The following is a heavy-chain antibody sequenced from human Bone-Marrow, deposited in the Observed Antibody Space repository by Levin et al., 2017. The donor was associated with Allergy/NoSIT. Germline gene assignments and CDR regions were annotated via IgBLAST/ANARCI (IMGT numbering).Heavy chain of an antibody. J-gene: IGHJ6*03. CDR2: ISYDGSNR. Sequence: HAGGSLRLSCAASGFTFDDYGMHWVRQAPGKGLEWVAVISYDGSNRYYVDSVKGRFTISRDNSRTTLYLQMDRLSAEDTAVYYCARDIRPVPAATDYMDVWGKGTTVTVSS. D-gene: IGHD2-2*01. CDR1: GFTFDDYG. V-gene: IGHV3-30*03. CDR3: ARDIRPVPAATDYMDV.